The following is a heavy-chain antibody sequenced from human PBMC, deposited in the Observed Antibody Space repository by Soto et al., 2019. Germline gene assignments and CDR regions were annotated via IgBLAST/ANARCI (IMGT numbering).Heavy chain of an antibody. CDR1: GATFSSYA. CDR3: ARDLYGDYEAQTNWFDP. J-gene: IGHJ5*02. V-gene: IGHV1-69*01. Sequence: QVQLVQSGAEVKKPGSSVKVSCKASGATFSSYAISWVRQAPGQGLEWMGGIIPIFGTANYAQKFQGRVTITADESTSTAYMELSSLRSEDTAVYYCARDLYGDYEAQTNWFDPWGQGTLVTVSS. CDR2: IIPIFGTA. D-gene: IGHD4-17*01.